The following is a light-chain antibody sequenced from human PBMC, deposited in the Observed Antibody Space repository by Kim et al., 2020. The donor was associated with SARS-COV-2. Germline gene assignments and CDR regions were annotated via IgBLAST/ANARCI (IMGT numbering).Light chain of an antibody. CDR1: QSISSN. CDR2: DAS. V-gene: IGKV3D-15*01. J-gene: IGKJ1*01. CDR3: NQYHSRPPT. Sequence: EIVLTQSPLTLSLPQGERATLSCRASQSISSNLAWYQQKPGQAPRLLISDASTRATGIPARFSGDGSGTEFTLTISSIQSADFAVYYCNQYHSRPPTFGQGTKVEIK.